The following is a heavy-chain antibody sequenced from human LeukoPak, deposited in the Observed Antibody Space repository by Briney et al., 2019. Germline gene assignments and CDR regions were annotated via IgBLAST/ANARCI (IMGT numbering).Heavy chain of an antibody. J-gene: IGHJ4*02. CDR1: GFTISSNY. V-gene: IGHV3-33*08. Sequence: GGSLRLSCEASGFTISSNYMSWVRQAPGKGLEWVALIWYDGSNKYYTDSVKGRLTISRDNSKDTLFLQMNSLRVEDTAVYYCAREGPRGNSQFDYWGQGTLVTVSP. CDR2: IWYDGSNK. D-gene: IGHD2/OR15-2a*01. CDR3: AREGPRGNSQFDY.